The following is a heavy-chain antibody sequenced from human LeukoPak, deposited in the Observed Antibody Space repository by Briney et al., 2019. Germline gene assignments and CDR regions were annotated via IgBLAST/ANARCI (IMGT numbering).Heavy chain of an antibody. CDR2: ITSDGST. V-gene: IGHV3-23*01. Sequence: GGSLRLSCEASGLNFSNYGMSWVRQAPGKGLEWVSGITSDGSTYYADSVKGRFTISRDNSKNTLYLQMNSLRAEDRALYYCAREYMDVWGKGTMVTISS. J-gene: IGHJ6*03. CDR3: AREYMDV. CDR1: GLNFSNYG.